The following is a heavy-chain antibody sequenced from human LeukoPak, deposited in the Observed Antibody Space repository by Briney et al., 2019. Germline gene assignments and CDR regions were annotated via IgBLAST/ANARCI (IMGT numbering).Heavy chain of an antibody. J-gene: IGHJ2*01. CDR2: VYYTGSA. V-gene: IGHV4-39*01. CDR1: GGSISGSIHY. CDR3: ARQPPWYFDL. Sequence: SETLSLTCTVSGGSISGSIHYWGWIRQPPGKGLEWIGTVYYTGSAYYNTSLKSRVSISIDTSKSQFSLNLGSVTAADTAVYYCARQPPWYFDLWGRGTLVTVSS.